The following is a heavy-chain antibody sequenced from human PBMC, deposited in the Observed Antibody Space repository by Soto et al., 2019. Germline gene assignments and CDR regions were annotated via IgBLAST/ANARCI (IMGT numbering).Heavy chain of an antibody. D-gene: IGHD3-3*01. CDR1: GFTFSSYS. V-gene: IGHV3-21*01. J-gene: IGHJ6*03. CDR2: ISSSSSYI. Sequence: GGSLRLSCAASGFTFSSYSMNWVRQAPGKGLEWVSSISSSSSYIYYADSVKGRFTISRDNAKNSLYLQMNSLRADDTAVYYCARDRRTDFWSGYYSDYYYYYYYMDVWGKGTTVTVSS. CDR3: ARDRRTDFWSGYYSDYYYYYYYMDV.